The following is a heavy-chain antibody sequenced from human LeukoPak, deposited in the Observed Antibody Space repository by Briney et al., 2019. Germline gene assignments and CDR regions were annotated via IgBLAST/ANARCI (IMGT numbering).Heavy chain of an antibody. Sequence: GGSLRLSCAASGFTFSSYAMHWVRQAPGKGLEWVAVISYDGSNKYYADSVKGRFTISRDNSKNTLYLQMNSLRAEDTAVYYSARDRLDWGAFDIWGQGTMVTVSS. J-gene: IGHJ3*02. CDR2: ISYDGSNK. V-gene: IGHV3-30-3*01. CDR1: GFTFSSYA. D-gene: IGHD7-27*01. CDR3: ARDRLDWGAFDI.